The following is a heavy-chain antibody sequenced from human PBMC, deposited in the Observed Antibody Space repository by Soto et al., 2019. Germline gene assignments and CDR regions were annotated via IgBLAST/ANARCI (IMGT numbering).Heavy chain of an antibody. J-gene: IGHJ6*02. CDR2: IDPSDSYT. V-gene: IGHV5-10-1*01. CDR3: ARHGHNYPITGMDV. D-gene: IGHD1-20*01. Sequence: PGESLKISCKGSGYSFTSYWISWVRQMPGKGLDWMGRIDPSDSYTNYSPSFQGHVTILADKSISTAYLQWSSLKASDTVMYYCARHGHNYPITGMDVWGQGTTVTVSS. CDR1: GYSFTSYW.